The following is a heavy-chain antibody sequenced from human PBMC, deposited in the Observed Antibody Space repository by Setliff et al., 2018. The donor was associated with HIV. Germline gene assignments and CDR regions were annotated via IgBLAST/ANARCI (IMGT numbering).Heavy chain of an antibody. CDR1: GYSLTDLS. Sequence: ASVKVSCKVSGYSLTDLSIHWVRQAPGKGLEWMGIINPSGGSTSYAQKFQGRVTMTRDTSTSTVYMELSSLRSEDTAVYYCARDSSALDYWGQGTLVTVSS. CDR2: INPSGGST. J-gene: IGHJ4*02. V-gene: IGHV1-46*01. CDR3: ARDSSALDY. D-gene: IGHD6-19*01.